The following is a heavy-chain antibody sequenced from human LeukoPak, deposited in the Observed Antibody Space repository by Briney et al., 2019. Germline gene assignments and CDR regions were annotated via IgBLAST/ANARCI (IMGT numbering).Heavy chain of an antibody. CDR1: GYTFTSYA. CDR3: ARDRGSGSYSKRANWFDP. Sequence: GASVKVSCKASGYTFTSYAMRWVRQAPGQRLEWMGWINAGNGNTKYAQKFQGRITITRDTSASTAYMELSSLRSEDTAVYYCARDRGSGSYSKRANWFDPWGQGTLVTVSS. CDR2: INAGNGNT. D-gene: IGHD3-10*01. V-gene: IGHV1-3*01. J-gene: IGHJ5*02.